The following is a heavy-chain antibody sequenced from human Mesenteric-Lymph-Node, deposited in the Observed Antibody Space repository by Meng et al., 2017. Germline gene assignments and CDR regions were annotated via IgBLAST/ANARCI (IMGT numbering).Heavy chain of an antibody. CDR2: IIHGGSP. V-gene: IGHV4-34*12. Sequence: HVHLQRWGAGLLKPSETLSLTVAVNGRSLSGAYWNWIRQPPGKGLEWIGEIIHGGSPSYNPSLKSRVTISIDTSKNQLSLMLSSVTAADTAVYYCARRPTGIDYWGQGTLVTVSS. J-gene: IGHJ4*02. CDR1: GRSLSGAY. D-gene: IGHD2-8*02. CDR3: ARRPTGIDY.